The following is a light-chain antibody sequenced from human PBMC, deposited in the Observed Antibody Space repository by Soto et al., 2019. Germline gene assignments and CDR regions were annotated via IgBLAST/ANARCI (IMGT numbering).Light chain of an antibody. CDR1: RRDVGGYNY. CDR2: EVS. CDR3: GSYAGSKKV. J-gene: IGLJ1*01. Sequence: QSVLTQPHSASGSSGQSATISCTGTRRDVGGYNYVSWYQQPPGKAHKLMLSEVSTRPSGVPARFSCSKSGTTAALTVPRPQAEDEADYYCGSYAGSKKVFGTGTKVPVL. V-gene: IGLV2-8*01.